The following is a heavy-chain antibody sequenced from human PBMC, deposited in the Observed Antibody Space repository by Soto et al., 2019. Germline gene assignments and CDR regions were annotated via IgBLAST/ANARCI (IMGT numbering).Heavy chain of an antibody. CDR3: ASGRTITCTNGVCYPGLYYGMDV. CDR1: GGSISSSSYY. V-gene: IGHV4-39*01. CDR2: IYYSGST. Sequence: KPWETLSLTCTVSGGSISSSSYYWGWIRQPPGKGLEWIGSIYYSGSTYYNPSLKSRVTISVDTSKNQFSLKLSSVTAADTAVYYCASGRTITCTNGVCYPGLYYGMDVWGQGTTVTVSS. J-gene: IGHJ6*02. D-gene: IGHD2-8*01.